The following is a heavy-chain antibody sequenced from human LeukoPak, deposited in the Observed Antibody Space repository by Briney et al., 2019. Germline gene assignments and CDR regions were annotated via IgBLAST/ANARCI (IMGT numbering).Heavy chain of an antibody. J-gene: IGHJ4*02. V-gene: IGHV4-39*07. Sequence: SETLSLTCTVSGGSISSSGYYWGWIRQPPGKGLEWIGSIYHSGSTYYNPSLKSRVTISVDTSKNQFSLKLSSVTAADTAVYYCARVDYDFWSGYYDYWGQGTLVTVSS. CDR3: ARVDYDFWSGYYDY. CDR2: IYHSGST. D-gene: IGHD3-3*01. CDR1: GGSISSSGYY.